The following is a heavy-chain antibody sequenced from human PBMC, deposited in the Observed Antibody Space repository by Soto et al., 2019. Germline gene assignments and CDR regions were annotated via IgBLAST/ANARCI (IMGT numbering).Heavy chain of an antibody. CDR1: GGSFSGYY. V-gene: IGHV4-34*01. J-gene: IGHJ2*01. CDR3: ARGRSHVLRFLEWLKTYWYFDL. CDR2: INHSGST. Sequence: QVQLQQWGAGLLKPSETLSLTCAVYGGSFSGYYWSWIRQPPGKGLEWIGEINHSGSTNYNPSLKSRVTISVDTSKNQFSLKLSSVTAADTAVYYCARGRSHVLRFLEWLKTYWYFDLWGRGTLVTVSS. D-gene: IGHD3-3*01.